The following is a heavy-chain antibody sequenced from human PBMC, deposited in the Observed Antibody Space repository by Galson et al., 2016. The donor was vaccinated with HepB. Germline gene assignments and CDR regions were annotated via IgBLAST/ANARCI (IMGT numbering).Heavy chain of an antibody. CDR3: ARGDPWYSSGWGPDH. V-gene: IGHV3-48*01. Sequence: SLRLSCAASGFSFSSYSMNWVRQAPGKGLEWVSFITISSSIIRYADSVKGRLTVSRDNSMNTLFLQMSSLRVDDTAVYYCARGDPWYSSGWGPDHSGQGALVSVSS. CDR2: ITISSSII. J-gene: IGHJ4*02. CDR1: GFSFSSYS. D-gene: IGHD6-19*01.